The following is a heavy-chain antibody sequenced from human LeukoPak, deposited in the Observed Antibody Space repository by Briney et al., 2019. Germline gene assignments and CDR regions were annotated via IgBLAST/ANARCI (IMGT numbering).Heavy chain of an antibody. Sequence: SRPTLVEPTQTLTLTCTFSGFSLTTYGVGVCWIRQPPGKALEGLALIYWDDEKRYRPSLRTRLTITKDTSKSQVALTLTNMDPVDTATYYCAHLNFYNDGGYSRAFDYWGQGTLVTVSS. V-gene: IGHV2-5*02. D-gene: IGHD2-15*01. CDR1: GFSLTTYGVG. CDR3: AHLNFYNDGGYSRAFDY. J-gene: IGHJ4*02. CDR2: IYWDDEK.